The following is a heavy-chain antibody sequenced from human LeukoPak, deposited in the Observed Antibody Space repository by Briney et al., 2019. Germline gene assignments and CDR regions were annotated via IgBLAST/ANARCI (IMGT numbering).Heavy chain of an antibody. V-gene: IGHV3-21*01. Sequence: GGSLRLSCAASGFTFSSYSMNWVRQAPGKGLEWVSSISSSSSYIYYADSVKGRFTISRDNAKNSLYLQMNSLRAEDTAVYYCARDKYCGGDCYDYWYFDLWGRGTLVTVSS. CDR2: ISSSSSYI. CDR3: ARDKYCGGDCYDYWYFDL. CDR1: GFTFSSYS. J-gene: IGHJ2*01. D-gene: IGHD2-21*02.